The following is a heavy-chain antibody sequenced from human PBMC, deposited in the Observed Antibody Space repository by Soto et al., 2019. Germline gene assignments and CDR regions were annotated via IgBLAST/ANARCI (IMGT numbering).Heavy chain of an antibody. CDR1: GGSFSGYY. CDR3: ARVRLGYRYGYVTTYYYYGMDV. V-gene: IGHV4-34*01. Sequence: ASETLSLTCAVYGGSFSGYYWSWIRQPPGKGLEWIGEINHSGSTNYNPSLKSRVTISVDTSKNQFSLKLSSVTAADTAVYYCARVRLGYRYGYVTTYYYYGMDVWGQGTTVTVSS. J-gene: IGHJ6*02. CDR2: INHSGST. D-gene: IGHD5-18*01.